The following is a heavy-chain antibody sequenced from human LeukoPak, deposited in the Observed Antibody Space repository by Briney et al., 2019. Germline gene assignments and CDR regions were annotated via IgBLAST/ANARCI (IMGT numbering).Heavy chain of an antibody. CDR1: GFIFSNAW. CDR3: ARYCSSTSCYRPP. CDR2: IKSKTDGATT. D-gene: IGHD2-2*02. Sequence: GGSLRLSCAASGFIFSNAWMTWVRQAPGKGLEWVGRIKSKTDGATTDYAAPVKGRFTISRDDSKNTLYLHLTSLKTEDTAVYYCARYCSSTSCYRPPWGQGTLVTVSS. V-gene: IGHV3-15*01. J-gene: IGHJ5*02.